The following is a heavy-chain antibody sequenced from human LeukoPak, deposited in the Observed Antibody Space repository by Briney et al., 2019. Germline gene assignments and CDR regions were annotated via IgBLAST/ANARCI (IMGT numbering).Heavy chain of an antibody. Sequence: SETLSLTCAVSGGSISSGGYSWSWIRQPPGKGLEWIGYIYHSGSTYYNPSLKSRVTISVDRSKNQFSLKLSSVTAADTAVYYCARSDDSSGYYYRPNDAFDIWDQGTMVTVSS. J-gene: IGHJ3*02. CDR1: GGSISSGGYS. V-gene: IGHV4-30-2*01. CDR2: IYHSGST. CDR3: ARSDDSSGYYYRPNDAFDI. D-gene: IGHD3-22*01.